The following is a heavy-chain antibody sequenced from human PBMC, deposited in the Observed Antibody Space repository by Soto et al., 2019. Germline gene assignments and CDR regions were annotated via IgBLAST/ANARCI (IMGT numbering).Heavy chain of an antibody. D-gene: IGHD3-10*01. V-gene: IGHV3-23*01. CDR1: GVSFSVYA. J-gene: IGHJ4*01. CDR2: INGSGDNT. CDR3: AKGRSISVKGVDIRFDY. Sequence: PAGSLRLSCKAYGVSFSVYAMTGFRQAPGKGLEWVSVINGSGDNTLNAAPEKGRFAISRDNSKNVLYLQMNSLSADDAAVYFCAKGRSISVKGVDIRFDYWGLGTLVTLSS.